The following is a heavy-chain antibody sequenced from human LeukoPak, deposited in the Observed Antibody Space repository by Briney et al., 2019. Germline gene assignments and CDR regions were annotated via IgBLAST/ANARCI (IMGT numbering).Heavy chain of an antibody. CDR2: ISGSGRST. CDR1: GFLLSSCA. J-gene: IGHJ4*02. CDR3: AKDTTWYYDSSGYYVFDY. Sequence: GGSLRLFCAASGFLLSSCAKSWARHARGKGLEWVSAISGSGRSTYYADSVKGRFTISRDNSKNTLYLQMNSLRAEDTAVYYCAKDTTWYYDSSGYYVFDYWGQGTLVTVSS. D-gene: IGHD3-22*01. V-gene: IGHV3-23*01.